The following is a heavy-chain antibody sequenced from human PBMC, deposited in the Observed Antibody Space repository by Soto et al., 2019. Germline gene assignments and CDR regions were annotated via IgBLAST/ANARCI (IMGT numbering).Heavy chain of an antibody. V-gene: IGHV1-69*13. J-gene: IGHJ4*02. CDR3: ARDPSNYYDSSGYDY. Sequence: SVKVSCKASGGTFSSYAISWVRQAPGQGLEWMGGIIPIFGTANYAQKFQGRVTITADESTSTAYMELSSLRSEDTAVYYCARDPSNYYDSSGYDYWGQGALVTVSS. CDR2: IIPIFGTA. D-gene: IGHD3-22*01. CDR1: GGTFSSYA.